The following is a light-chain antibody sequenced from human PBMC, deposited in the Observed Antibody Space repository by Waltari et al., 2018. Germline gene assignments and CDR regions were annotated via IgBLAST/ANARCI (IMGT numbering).Light chain of an antibody. CDR1: HDISNY. CDR3: QQFDNLVYT. J-gene: IGKJ2*01. V-gene: IGKV1-33*01. Sequence: DIQMTQSPSSLSASVGDRVTITCQASHDISNYLNWYQQKPGKAPKLLIYDASNLETGVPSRFSGSGSGTDFSFTISSLQPEDIATYYCQQFDNLVYTFGQGTHLEVK. CDR2: DAS.